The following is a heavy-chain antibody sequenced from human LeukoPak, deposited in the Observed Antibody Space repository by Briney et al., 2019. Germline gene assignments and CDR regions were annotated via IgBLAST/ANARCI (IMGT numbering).Heavy chain of an antibody. Sequence: PSETLSLTCAVYGGSFSGYYWSWIRQPPGKGLEWIGEINHSGSTNYNPSLKSRVTISVDTSKNQFSLKLSSVTAADTAVYYCARHGGYCSSTGCYALYDYWGQGTLVTVSS. CDR2: INHSGST. CDR1: GGSFSGYY. J-gene: IGHJ4*02. D-gene: IGHD2-2*01. V-gene: IGHV4-34*01. CDR3: ARHGGYCSSTGCYALYDY.